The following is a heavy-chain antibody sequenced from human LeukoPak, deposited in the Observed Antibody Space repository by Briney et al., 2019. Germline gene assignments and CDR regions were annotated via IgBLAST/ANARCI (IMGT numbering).Heavy chain of an antibody. Sequence: SETLSLTCSVSGGSISCYYWSWIRQPPGKGLEWIGYIYSSGITNYNPSLKSRVTISVDTSKNQFSLNLTSVTAADTAVYYCASHSSGWYSNFYGLDVWGQGTTVTVSS. J-gene: IGHJ6*02. V-gene: IGHV4-59*01. CDR3: ASHSSGWYSNFYGLDV. CDR2: IYSSGIT. D-gene: IGHD6-19*01. CDR1: GGSISCYY.